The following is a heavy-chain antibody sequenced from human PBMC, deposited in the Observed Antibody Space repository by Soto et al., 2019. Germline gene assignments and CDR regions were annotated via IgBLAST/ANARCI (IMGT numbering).Heavy chain of an antibody. D-gene: IGHD3-10*01. CDR2: IWYDGSNK. CDR3: ARSALVRGEWEFDP. Sequence: VAVIWYDGSNKYYADSVKGRFTISRDNSKNTLYLQMNSLRAEDTAVYYCARSALVRGEWEFDPWGQGTLVTVSS. V-gene: IGHV3-33*01. J-gene: IGHJ5*02.